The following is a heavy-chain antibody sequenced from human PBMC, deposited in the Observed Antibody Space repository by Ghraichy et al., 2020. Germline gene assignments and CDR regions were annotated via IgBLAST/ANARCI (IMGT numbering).Heavy chain of an antibody. CDR1: GFTFSNAW. Sequence: GGSLTLSCAASGFTFSNAWMSWVRQAPGKGLEWIGRIKSNSEGGTTDYHPSVRGRFSISRDDSKNILFLQMTSARAEDTALYYCATDQYKMGTAWYYFDYWGQGSPVTVSS. D-gene: IGHD2-21*02. CDR2: IKSNSEGGTT. J-gene: IGHJ4*02. V-gene: IGHV3-15*01. CDR3: ATDQYKMGTAWYYFDY.